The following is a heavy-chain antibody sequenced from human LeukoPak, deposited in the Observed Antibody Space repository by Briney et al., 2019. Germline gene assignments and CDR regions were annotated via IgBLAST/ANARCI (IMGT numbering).Heavy chain of an antibody. J-gene: IGHJ5*02. Sequence: PGGSLRLSCAASGFTFSSYAMSWVRQAPGKGLEWASAISGSGGSTYYADSVKGRFTISRDNSKNTLYLQMNSLRAEDTAVYYCAKDYSSSWYSVNNWFDPWGQGTLVTVSS. CDR1: GFTFSSYA. CDR3: AKDYSSSWYSVNNWFDP. D-gene: IGHD6-13*01. CDR2: ISGSGGST. V-gene: IGHV3-23*01.